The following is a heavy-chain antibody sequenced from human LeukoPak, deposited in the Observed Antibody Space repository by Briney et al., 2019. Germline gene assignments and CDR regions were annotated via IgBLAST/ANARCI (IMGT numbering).Heavy chain of an antibody. CDR1: GFTFSSYS. CDR2: IYSGGST. Sequence: PGGSLRLPCAASGFTFSSYSMNWVRQAPGRGLEWVSVIYSGGSTYYADSVKGRFTVSRDNSKNTLHLQMNSLRVDDTAVYYCARRFYYGDYFDYWGQGTLVTVSS. J-gene: IGHJ4*02. D-gene: IGHD4-17*01. V-gene: IGHV3-66*01. CDR3: ARRFYYGDYFDY.